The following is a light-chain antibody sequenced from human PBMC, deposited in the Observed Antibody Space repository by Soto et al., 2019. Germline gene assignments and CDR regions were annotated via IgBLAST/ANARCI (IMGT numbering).Light chain of an antibody. J-gene: IGKJ1*01. Sequence: IQMTQSPSTLSASVGDRVTITSRASQHISNWLAWYQQKPGRAPKLLIYKASSLESGVPSRVSGSGSGTEFTLTICTLQPDESATYYCQQYNSSFGQGTTVEIK. CDR2: KAS. CDR3: QQYNSS. CDR1: QHISNW. V-gene: IGKV1-5*03.